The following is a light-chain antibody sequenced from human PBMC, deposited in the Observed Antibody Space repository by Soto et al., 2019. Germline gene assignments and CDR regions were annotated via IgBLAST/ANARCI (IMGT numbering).Light chain of an antibody. J-gene: IGLJ2*01. Sequence: QSALTPPASVSGSPGQSITISCTGTSSDVGGYNYVSWYQQHPGKAPKLMIYDVSNRPSGVSNRFSGSKSGNTASLTISGLQAEDEADYYCSSYTSSSTLVVFGGGT. CDR3: SSYTSSSTLVV. CDR1: SSDVGGYNY. V-gene: IGLV2-14*01. CDR2: DVS.